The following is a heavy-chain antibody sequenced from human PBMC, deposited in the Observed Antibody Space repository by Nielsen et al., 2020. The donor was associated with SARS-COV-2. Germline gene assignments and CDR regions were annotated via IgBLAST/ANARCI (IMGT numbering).Heavy chain of an antibody. D-gene: IGHD5-12*01. Sequence: SETLSLTCAVSGGSISSGGYSWSWIRQPPGKGLEWIGYIYHSGSTYYNPSLKSRVTISVDTSKNQFSLKLSSVTAADTAVYYCARGRWGFSEYYFDYWGQGTLVTVSS. CDR3: ARGRWGFSEYYFDY. CDR2: IYHSGST. CDR1: GGSISSGGYS. V-gene: IGHV4-30-2*01. J-gene: IGHJ4*02.